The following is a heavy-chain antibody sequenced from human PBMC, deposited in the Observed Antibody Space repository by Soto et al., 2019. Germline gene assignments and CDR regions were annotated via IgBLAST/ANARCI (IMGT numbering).Heavy chain of an antibody. J-gene: IGHJ4*02. CDR3: ATDSWNKKQFDY. CDR1: GYTLTELS. CDR2: FDPEDGET. Sequence: ASVKVSCKVSGYTLTELSMHWARQAPGKGLEWMGGFDPEDGETIYAQKFQGRVTMTEDTSADTAYMELSSLRSEDTAVYYCATDSWNKKQFDYWGQGTLVTVSS. D-gene: IGHD1-1*01. V-gene: IGHV1-24*01.